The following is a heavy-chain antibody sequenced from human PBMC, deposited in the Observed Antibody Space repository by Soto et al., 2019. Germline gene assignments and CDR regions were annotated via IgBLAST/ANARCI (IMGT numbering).Heavy chain of an antibody. Sequence: GGSLRLSCAASGFTFNIYAMSWVRQAPGKGLEWVSIISGSGGSMYYADSVKGRFTISRDNSKNTVYLQMNTLRAEDTAVYYCVKDWGRGGATADYYYALDVWGQGTTVTVSS. J-gene: IGHJ6*02. V-gene: IGHV3-23*01. CDR1: GFTFNIYA. CDR2: ISGSGGSM. D-gene: IGHD1-26*01. CDR3: VKDWGRGGATADYYYALDV.